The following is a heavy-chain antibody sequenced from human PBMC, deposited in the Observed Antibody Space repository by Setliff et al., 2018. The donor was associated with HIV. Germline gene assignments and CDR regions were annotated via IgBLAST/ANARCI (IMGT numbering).Heavy chain of an antibody. Sequence: SETLSLSCAASGFTFSDYYMSWIRQPPGKGLEWIGIIYYSGSTYYNPSLNSRVTISVDTSKDQFSLKLKSVTAADTAMYYCARRGYSYVERVYYYYMDVWGKGTTVTVSS. V-gene: IGHV4-59*08. CDR1: GFTFSDYY. D-gene: IGHD5-18*01. CDR3: ARRGYSYVERVYYYYMDV. CDR2: IYYSGST. J-gene: IGHJ6*03.